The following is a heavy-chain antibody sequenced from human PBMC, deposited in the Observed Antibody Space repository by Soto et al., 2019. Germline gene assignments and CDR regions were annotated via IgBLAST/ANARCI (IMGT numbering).Heavy chain of an antibody. Sequence: SETLSLTCTVSGGSITSSPSYWGWIRQPPGKGLEWIRSTYFGGSTYYNPSLTGRVTISVDTSKNQVSLNLNSVTAADTAVYYCARPRHHTALVFDYWGQGALVTVSS. V-gene: IGHV4-39*01. D-gene: IGHD2-8*02. CDR2: TYFGGST. CDR3: ARPRHHTALVFDY. J-gene: IGHJ4*02. CDR1: GGSITSSPSY.